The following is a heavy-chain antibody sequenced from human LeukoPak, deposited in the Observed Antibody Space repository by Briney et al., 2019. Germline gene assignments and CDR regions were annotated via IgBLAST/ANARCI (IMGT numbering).Heavy chain of an antibody. CDR2: IYYSGST. Sequence: SETLSLTCAVYGGSFSSYYWSWIRQPPGKGLEWIGYIYYSGSTNYNPSLKSRVTISVDTSKNQFSLKLSSVTAADTAVYYCASREYYYDSSSYYSYFQHWGQGTLVTVSS. J-gene: IGHJ1*01. CDR3: ASREYYYDSSSYYSYFQH. CDR1: GGSFSSYY. V-gene: IGHV4-59*01. D-gene: IGHD3-22*01.